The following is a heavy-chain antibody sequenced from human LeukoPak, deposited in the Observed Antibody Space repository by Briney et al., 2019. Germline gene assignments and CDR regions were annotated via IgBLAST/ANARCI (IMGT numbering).Heavy chain of an antibody. CDR3: AKDTKPSTITPDF. D-gene: IGHD4-11*01. Sequence: GGSLRLSCAASGFTFSSYAMSWVRQAPGKGLEWVSAISGSGGSTYYADSVKGRFTISRDNSKNSLYLQMNSLRTEDTAFYYCAKDTKPSTITPDFWGQGTLVTVSS. CDR2: ISGSGGST. V-gene: IGHV3-23*01. J-gene: IGHJ4*02. CDR1: GFTFSSYA.